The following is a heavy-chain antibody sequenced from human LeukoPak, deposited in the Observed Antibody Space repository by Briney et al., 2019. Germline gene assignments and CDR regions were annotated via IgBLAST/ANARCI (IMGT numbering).Heavy chain of an antibody. V-gene: IGHV1-24*01. D-gene: IGHD3-3*01. CDR3: ATYYDFWSGYYSSRSFDY. CDR2: FDPEDGET. CDR1: GYTLTELS. Sequence: AASVKVSCXVSGYTLTELSMHWVRQAPGKGLEWMGGFDPEDGETIYAQKFQGRVTMTEDTSTDTAYMELSSLRSEDTAVYYCATYYDFWSGYYSSRSFDYWGQGTLVTVSS. J-gene: IGHJ4*02.